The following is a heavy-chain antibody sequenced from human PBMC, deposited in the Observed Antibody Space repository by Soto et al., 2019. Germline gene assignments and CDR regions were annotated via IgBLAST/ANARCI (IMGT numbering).Heavy chain of an antibody. J-gene: IGHJ6*02. CDR1: GYTFTTYA. CDR2: INTGNGHT. D-gene: IGHD6-19*01. CDR3: ARGRSSGWPRPFYGMDV. V-gene: IGHV1-3*04. Sequence: ASVKVSGKTSGYTFTTYAVHCVRQAPGQILEWMGWINTGNGHTKYSQNFQGRVTITRDTSATTAYMELSSLRSEDTAVYYCARGRSSGWPRPFYGMDVWGQGTTVTVSS.